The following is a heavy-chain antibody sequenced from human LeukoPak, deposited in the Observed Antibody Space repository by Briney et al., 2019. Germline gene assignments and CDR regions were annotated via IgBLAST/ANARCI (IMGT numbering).Heavy chain of an antibody. V-gene: IGHV4-59*01. CDR1: GGSIRSYY. CDR2: IYYSGST. Sequence: SETLSLTCTVSGGSIRSYYWSWIRQPPGKGLEWIGYIYYSGSTNYNPSLKSRVTISVDTSKNQFSLKLSSVTAADTAVYYCARDNGGNFDYWGQGTLVTVSS. J-gene: IGHJ4*02. CDR3: ARDNGGNFDY. D-gene: IGHD4-23*01.